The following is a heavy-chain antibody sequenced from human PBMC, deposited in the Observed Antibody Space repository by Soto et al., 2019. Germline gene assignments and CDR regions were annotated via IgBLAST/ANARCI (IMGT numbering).Heavy chain of an antibody. CDR1: GGSISSGGYY. CDR2: IYYSGST. Sequence: QVQLQESGPGLVKPSQTLSLTCTVSGGSISSGGYYWSWIRQHPGKALEWIGYIYYSGSTYYNRSSKSRITISVCTSKNQFPLKLSSVTAADTAVYYCARSPSRSCYSFDIWGEGKMLTVSS. CDR3: ARSPSRSCYSFDI. J-gene: IGHJ3*02. V-gene: IGHV4-31*03. D-gene: IGHD6-13*01.